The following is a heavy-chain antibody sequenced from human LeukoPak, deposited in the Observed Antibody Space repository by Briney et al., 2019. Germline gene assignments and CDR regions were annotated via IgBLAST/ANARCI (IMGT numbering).Heavy chain of an antibody. D-gene: IGHD5-18*01. CDR1: GGSISSYY. Sequence: PSETLSLTCTVSGGSISSYYWSWIRQPPGKGPEWIGYIYYSGSTNYNPSLKSRVTISVDTSRNQFSLKLSSVTAADTAVYYCARRTAMVAGIDYWGQGTLVTVSS. V-gene: IGHV4-59*01. CDR3: ARRTAMVAGIDY. J-gene: IGHJ4*02. CDR2: IYYSGST.